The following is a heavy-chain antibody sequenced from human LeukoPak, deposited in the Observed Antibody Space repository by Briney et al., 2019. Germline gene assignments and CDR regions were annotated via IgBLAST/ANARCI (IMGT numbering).Heavy chain of an antibody. J-gene: IGHJ3*02. Sequence: ASVKVSCKASGYTFTSYYMHWVRQAPGQGLEWMGIINPSGGSTSYAQKFQGRVTMTRDTSTSTVYMELSSLRSDDTAVYYCARVISGFWTGYYDPFDIWGQGTMVTVSS. D-gene: IGHD3/OR15-3a*01. CDR2: INPSGGST. CDR3: ARVISGFWTGYYDPFDI. CDR1: GYTFTSYY. V-gene: IGHV1-46*01.